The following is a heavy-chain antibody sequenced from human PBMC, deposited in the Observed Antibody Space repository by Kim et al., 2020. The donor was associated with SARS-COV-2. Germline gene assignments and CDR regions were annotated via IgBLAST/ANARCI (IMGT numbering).Heavy chain of an antibody. CDR2: A. J-gene: IGHJ4*02. D-gene: IGHD3-16*01. CDR3: AGVRGNYFDY. V-gene: IGHV1-69*01. Sequence: ANYAQKCQGRVTITADESTSTAYMELSSLRSEDTAVYYCAGVRGNYFDYWGQGTLVTVSS.